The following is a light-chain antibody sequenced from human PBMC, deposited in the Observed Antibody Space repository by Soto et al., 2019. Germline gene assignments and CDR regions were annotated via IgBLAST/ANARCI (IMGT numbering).Light chain of an antibody. CDR2: EVS. J-gene: IGLJ2*01. Sequence: QSALTQPPSASGSPGQSVTISCTGTSSDVGGYNYVSWYQQHPGKAPKLMSYEVSKRPSGVPDRFSGSKSGNTASLTVSWLQADGEAYDYCCAYAGSSTLVVFGSGSELAVL. CDR3: CAYAGSSTLVV. V-gene: IGLV2-8*01. CDR1: SSDVGGYNY.